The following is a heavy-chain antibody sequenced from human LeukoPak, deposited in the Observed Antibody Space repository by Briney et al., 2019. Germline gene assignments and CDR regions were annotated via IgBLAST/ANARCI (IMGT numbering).Heavy chain of an antibody. V-gene: IGHV4-59*01. D-gene: IGHD6-19*01. CDR1: GGSISSYY. CDR2: IYYSGST. Sequence: PSETLSLTCNDSGGSISSYYCSWILQPPGKGLEWIGYIYYSGSTNYNPSLKSRVTISVDTSKNQFSLKLSSVTAADTAVYYCARDALGWFDYWGQGTLVTVSS. CDR3: ARDALGWFDY. J-gene: IGHJ4*02.